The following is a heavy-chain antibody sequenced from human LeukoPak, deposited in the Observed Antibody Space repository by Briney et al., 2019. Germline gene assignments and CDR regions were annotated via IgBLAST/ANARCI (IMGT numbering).Heavy chain of an antibody. CDR2: ISGSGGST. CDR1: GFSFSSYW. Sequence: GGSLRLSCAASGFSFSSYWMNWVRQAPGKGLEWVSAISGSGGSTYYADSVKGRFTISRDNSKNTLYLQMNSLRAEDTAVYYCAKDGGIWPGYFDYWGQGTLVTVSS. D-gene: IGHD3-16*01. J-gene: IGHJ4*02. CDR3: AKDGGIWPGYFDY. V-gene: IGHV3-23*01.